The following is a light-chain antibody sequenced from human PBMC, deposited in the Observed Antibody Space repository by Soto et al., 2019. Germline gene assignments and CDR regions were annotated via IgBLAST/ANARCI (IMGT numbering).Light chain of an antibody. Sequence: IVLTQSPATLSFSPGERATLSCRASQSVSSYLAWYQQKPGQAPRLLIYDASNRATGIPARFSGSGSGTDFTLTISSLEPEDFAVYYCQQRSNWPPITFGQGKRLEIX. J-gene: IGKJ5*01. CDR1: QSVSSY. V-gene: IGKV3-11*01. CDR2: DAS. CDR3: QQRSNWPPIT.